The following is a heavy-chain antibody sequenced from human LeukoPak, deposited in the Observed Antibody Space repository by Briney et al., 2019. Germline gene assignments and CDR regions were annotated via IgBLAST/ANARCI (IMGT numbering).Heavy chain of an antibody. V-gene: IGHV3-20*04. Sequence: PGGSLRLSCAASGFTFDDYGLSWVRQAPGKGLEWVSAINWNGGSTGYADSVKGRFTISRDNAKNSLYLQMNSLRAEDTAVYYCARMALGYDSSGYRYNWFDPWDQGTLVTVSS. J-gene: IGHJ5*02. D-gene: IGHD3-22*01. CDR2: INWNGGST. CDR3: ARMALGYDSSGYRYNWFDP. CDR1: GFTFDDYG.